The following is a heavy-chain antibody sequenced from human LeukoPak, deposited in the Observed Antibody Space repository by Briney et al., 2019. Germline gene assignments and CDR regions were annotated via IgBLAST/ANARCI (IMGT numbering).Heavy chain of an antibody. V-gene: IGHV3-21*01. J-gene: IGHJ4*02. D-gene: IGHD3-3*01. CDR3: ARAFQYYDFWSPTLDY. CDR1: GFTFSSYS. CDR2: ISSSSSYI. Sequence: GGSLRLSCAASGFTFSSYSMNWVRQAPGKGLEWVSSISSSSSYIYYADSVKGRFTISRDNAKNSLYLQMNSLRAEDTAVYYCARAFQYYDFWSPTLDYWGQGTLVTVSS.